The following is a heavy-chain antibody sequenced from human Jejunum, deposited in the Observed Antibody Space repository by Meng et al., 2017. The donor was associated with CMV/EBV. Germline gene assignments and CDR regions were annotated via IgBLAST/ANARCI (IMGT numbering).Heavy chain of an antibody. D-gene: IGHD5-24*01. V-gene: IGHV4-61*02. Sequence: QGLPKGAGPGPVKPSQTLSLSCTVFGGSMSSGDYFWTWIRQPAGKGLEWSGRIYASGSTSYHPSLESRLTISVDTSKNQFSLKMSSVTAADTAVYYCARGRLQSEYFDYWGQGTLVTVSS. CDR1: GGSMSSGDYF. J-gene: IGHJ4*02. CDR2: IYASGST. CDR3: ARGRLQSEYFDY.